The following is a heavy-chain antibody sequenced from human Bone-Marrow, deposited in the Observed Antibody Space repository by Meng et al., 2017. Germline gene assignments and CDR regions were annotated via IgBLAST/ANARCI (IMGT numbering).Heavy chain of an antibody. CDR2: INHSGST. CDR1: GGSFSGYY. Sequence: QVQLQQWGAGLLKPSATLSLTCAVYGGSFSGYYWSWIRQPPGKGLEWIGEINHSGSTNYNPSLKSRVTISVDTSKNQFSLKLSSVTAADTAVYYCARGSWLQLWLQDYWGQGTLVTVSS. CDR3: ARGSWLQLWLQDY. V-gene: IGHV4-34*01. J-gene: IGHJ4*02. D-gene: IGHD5-18*01.